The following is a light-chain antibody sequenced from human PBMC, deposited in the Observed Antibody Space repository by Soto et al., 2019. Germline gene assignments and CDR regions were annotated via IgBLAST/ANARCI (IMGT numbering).Light chain of an antibody. V-gene: IGKV3-11*01. CDR2: DAS. CDR3: QQRSNWPPEVT. J-gene: IGKJ3*01. CDR1: QSVRCS. Sequence: EIVLTQSPDTLSLSPGERATLSCRASQSVRCSLAWYQQKPGQAPRLLIYDASNRASGIPARFSGSGSGTDFTLTISSLEPEYFAVYYCQQRSNWPPEVTFGPGTKVDIK.